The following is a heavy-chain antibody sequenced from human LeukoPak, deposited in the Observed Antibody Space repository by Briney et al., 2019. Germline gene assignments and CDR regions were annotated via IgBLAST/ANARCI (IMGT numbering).Heavy chain of an antibody. CDR1: GFTFSSYT. J-gene: IGHJ4*02. Sequence: GGSLRLSCAASGFTFSSYTMTWVRQAPGKGLEWVSAISGSGGSTYYADSVKGRFTISRDNSKNTLYLQMSSLRAEDTAIYYCAKGSYSSGWYGDYWGQGTLVTVSS. CDR3: AKGSYSSGWYGDY. V-gene: IGHV3-23*01. D-gene: IGHD6-19*01. CDR2: ISGSGGST.